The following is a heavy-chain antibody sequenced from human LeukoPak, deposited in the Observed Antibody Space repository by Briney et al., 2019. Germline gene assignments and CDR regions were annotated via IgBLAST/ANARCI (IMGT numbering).Heavy chain of an antibody. CDR2: IIPIFGTA. J-gene: IGHJ5*02. CDR3: AREIRSGGALYNWFDP. V-gene: IGHV1-69*05. CDR1: GGTFSSYA. Sequence: SVKVSCKASGGTFSSYAISWVRQAPGPGLEWMGGIIPIFGTANHAQKFQGRVTITTDESTSTAYMELSSLRSEDTAVYYCAREIRSGGALYNWFDPWGQGTLVTVSS. D-gene: IGHD1-26*01.